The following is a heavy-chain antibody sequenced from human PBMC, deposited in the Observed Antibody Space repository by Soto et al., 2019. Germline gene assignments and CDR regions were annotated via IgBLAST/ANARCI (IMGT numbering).Heavy chain of an antibody. Sequence: EVQLVESGGGLVQPGGSLRLSCAASGFTFSSYWMHWVRQAPGKGLVWVSRINSDGSSTSYADSVKGRFTISRDNAKNPLYLQMNSLRAEDTAVYYCARARYSSGWYYDYFDYWGQGTLVTVSS. CDR3: ARARYSSGWYYDYFDY. CDR1: GFTFSSYW. J-gene: IGHJ4*02. CDR2: INSDGSST. D-gene: IGHD6-19*01. V-gene: IGHV3-74*01.